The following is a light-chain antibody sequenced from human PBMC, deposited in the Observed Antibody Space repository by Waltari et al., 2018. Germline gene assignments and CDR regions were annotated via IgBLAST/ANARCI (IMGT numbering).Light chain of an antibody. J-gene: IGKJ4*01. V-gene: IGKV3-15*01. Sequence: EIMMTQSPATLSVSPGERVTLSCRASQNIANYLAWYQQKPGQAPRLLIYGASTRATGIPARFSGAGSGTEFTLTISSLQSEDFAVYHCQQYFNWPPLTFGGGTKVEIK. CDR1: QNIANY. CDR3: QQYFNWPPLT. CDR2: GAS.